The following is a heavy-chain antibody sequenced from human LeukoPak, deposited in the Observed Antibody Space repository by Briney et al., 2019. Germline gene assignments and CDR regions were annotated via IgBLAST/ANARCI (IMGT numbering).Heavy chain of an antibody. D-gene: IGHD4-17*01. CDR2: TSDDGSAK. V-gene: IGHV3-30-3*01. CDR3: ARAPGGFHGDYSSIAY. CDR1: GFTFSSYA. Sequence: GRSLRLSCAASGFTFSSYAMHWVRQAPGKGLQWLALTSDDGSAKYYADSVKGRFTISRDNSQNTLYLQMNSLRADETAIYYCARAPGGFHGDYSSIAYWGQGTLVTVSS. J-gene: IGHJ4*02.